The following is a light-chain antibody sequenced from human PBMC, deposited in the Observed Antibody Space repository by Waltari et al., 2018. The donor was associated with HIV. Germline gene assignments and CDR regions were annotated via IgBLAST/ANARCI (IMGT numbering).Light chain of an antibody. CDR1: QSVSSY. CDR2: SAS. V-gene: IGKV3-15*01. Sequence: EIVMTQPPPTLSASPGKTAPPSCRASQSVSSYLAWYQQKAGQTPRLLIYSASTRATGIPPRFSGSGSGTRFALTITSVQPEDVAEYYCQQYNDWPWFTFGQGTKLEIK. CDR3: QQYNDWPWFT. J-gene: IGKJ2*01.